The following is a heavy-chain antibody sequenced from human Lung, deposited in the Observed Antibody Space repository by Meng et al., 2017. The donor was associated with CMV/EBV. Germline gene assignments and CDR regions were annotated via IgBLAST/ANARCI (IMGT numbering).Heavy chain of an antibody. J-gene: IGHJ4*02. CDR2: KRDNKGET. D-gene: IGHD5-12*01. Sequence: WGRKEQGKGDEWMGWKRDNKGETEKEKKEKGRVTKTKETTTSTVKLELRSLREEDTATYDCERRWLGSGHLDYWGQGTLVTVSS. CDR3: ERRWLGSGHLDY. V-gene: IGHV1-18*01.